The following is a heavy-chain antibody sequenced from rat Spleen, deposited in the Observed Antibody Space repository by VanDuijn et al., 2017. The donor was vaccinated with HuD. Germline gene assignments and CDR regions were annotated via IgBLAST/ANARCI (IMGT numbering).Heavy chain of an antibody. J-gene: IGHJ2*01. V-gene: IGHV5-29*01. CDR1: GFTLSDHY. Sequence: EVQLVESDGGLVQPGRSLKLSCAASGFTLSDHYMAWVRQTPTKGLEWVATISYDGSRTYYRDSVKGRFTISRDYAQNTLYLQMDSLRSEDTATYYCARRYDFDYWGQGVMVTVSS. D-gene: IGHD1-11*01. CDR2: ISYDGSRT. CDR3: ARRYDFDY.